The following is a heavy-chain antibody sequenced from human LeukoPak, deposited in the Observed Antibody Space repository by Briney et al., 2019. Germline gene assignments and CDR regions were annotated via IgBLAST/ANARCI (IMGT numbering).Heavy chain of an antibody. CDR2: ISSSGST. Sequence: SETLSLTCTVSGDSISSGDYYWSWIRQPAGKGLEWIGRISSSGSTNYNPSLKSRVTISVDTSKNQFSLKLSSVTAADTAVYYCARLKHDYWGQGTLVTVSS. V-gene: IGHV4-61*02. CDR1: GDSISSGDYY. CDR3: ARLKHDY. J-gene: IGHJ4*02.